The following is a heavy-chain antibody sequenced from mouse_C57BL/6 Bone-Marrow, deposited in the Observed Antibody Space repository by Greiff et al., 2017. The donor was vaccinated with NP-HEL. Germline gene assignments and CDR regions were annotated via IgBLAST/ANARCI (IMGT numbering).Heavy chain of an antibody. Sequence: DVHLVESGGDLVKPGGSLKLSCAASGFTFSSYGMSWVRQTPDKRLEWVATISSGGSYTYYPDSVKGRFTISRDNAKNTLYLQMSSLKSEDTAMYYCARPGWLPFDYWGQGTTLTVSS. J-gene: IGHJ2*01. D-gene: IGHD2-3*01. CDR1: GFTFSSYG. CDR2: ISSGGSYT. V-gene: IGHV5-6*01. CDR3: ARPGWLPFDY.